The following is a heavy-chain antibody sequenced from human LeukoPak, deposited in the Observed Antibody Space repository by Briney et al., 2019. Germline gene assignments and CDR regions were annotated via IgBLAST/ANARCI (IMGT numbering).Heavy chain of an antibody. CDR2: INHSGTT. CDR1: GSSVSNGYF. V-gene: IGHV4-38-2*01. Sequence: SETLSLTCAVSGSSVSNGYFWGWIRQPPGKGLEWIGSINHSGTTYYNPSLKSRVTMSVDTSKNQLSLNVTSVTAADTAVYFCALVGGNTIFGGASIPPNYYMDVWGKGTTVIVSS. J-gene: IGHJ6*03. D-gene: IGHD3-3*01. CDR3: ALVGGNTIFGGASIPPNYYMDV.